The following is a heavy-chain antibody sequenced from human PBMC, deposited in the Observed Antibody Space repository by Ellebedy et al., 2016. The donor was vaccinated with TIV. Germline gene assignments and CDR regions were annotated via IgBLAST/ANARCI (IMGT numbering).Heavy chain of an antibody. Sequence: SETLSLXCAVYGGSFSGYYWSWIRQPPGKGLEWIGEINHSGSTNYNPSLKSRVTISVDTSKNQFSLKLSSVTAADTAVYYCARHLGSGWVVIDYWGQGTLVTVSS. CDR3: ARHLGSGWVVIDY. CDR1: GGSFSGYY. J-gene: IGHJ4*02. CDR2: INHSGST. D-gene: IGHD6-19*01. V-gene: IGHV4-34*01.